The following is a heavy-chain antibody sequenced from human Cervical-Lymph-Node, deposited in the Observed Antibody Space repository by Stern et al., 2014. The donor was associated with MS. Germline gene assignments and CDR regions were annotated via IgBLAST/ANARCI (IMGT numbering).Heavy chain of an antibody. CDR1: GYSLTNTW. J-gene: IGHJ4*02. D-gene: IGHD6-13*01. CDR3: ARGRGIALRPDY. V-gene: IGHV5-51*03. Sequence: EVQLEESGAELKKPGESLRISCKGSGYSLTNTWIGWVRQMPGKDLEWMGIIYPGDSKTRSSPSFQGQVTISADKSINTAYLQWSSLKASDTAMYYCARGRGIALRPDYWGQGTLVTVSS. CDR2: IYPGDSKT.